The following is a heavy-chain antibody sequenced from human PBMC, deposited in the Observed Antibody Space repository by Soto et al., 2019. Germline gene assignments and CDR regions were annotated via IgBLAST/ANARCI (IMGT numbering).Heavy chain of an antibody. J-gene: IGHJ4*02. V-gene: IGHV3-15*01. CDR3: AADTPGFGQGEFEY. Sequence: PGGSLRLSCAASGFTFVSAWMNWVRQAPGKGLEWVGHVKNGGTTDYAAPVKGRFTISRDDSQNMVYLQMSRLKTEDTAVYYCAADTPGFGQGEFEYWGQGAQVTVS. D-gene: IGHD2-15*01. CDR2: VKNGGTT. CDR1: GFTFVSAW.